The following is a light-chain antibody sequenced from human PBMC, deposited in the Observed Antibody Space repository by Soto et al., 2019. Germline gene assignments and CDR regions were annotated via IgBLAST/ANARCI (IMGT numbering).Light chain of an antibody. CDR2: DTT. V-gene: IGLV7-46*01. CDR1: TGAVTSGHY. CDR3: LLVYSGTVI. Sequence: QAVVTQEPSLTVSPGGTVTLTCGSSTGAVTSGHYPYWFQQKPGQAPKTLIYDTTNKQSWLPARFSGSLLGDKAALTLSGAQPEDEADYYCLLVYSGTVIFGGGTQLTVL. J-gene: IGLJ2*01.